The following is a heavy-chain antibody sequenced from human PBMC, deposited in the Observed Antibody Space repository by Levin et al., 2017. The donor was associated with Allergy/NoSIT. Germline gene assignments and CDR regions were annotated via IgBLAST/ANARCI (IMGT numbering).Heavy chain of an antibody. D-gene: IGHD6-6*01. Sequence: PGGSLRLSCAASGFTFSSYAMSWVRQAPGKGLEWVSGISGSGGSTYYADSVKGRFTISRDNAKNTLYLQMNSLRAEDTAVYCCAKGHIAARISVGMDVWGQGTTVTVSS. J-gene: IGHJ6*02. CDR2: ISGSGGST. CDR1: GFTFSSYA. V-gene: IGHV3-23*01. CDR3: AKGHIAARISVGMDV.